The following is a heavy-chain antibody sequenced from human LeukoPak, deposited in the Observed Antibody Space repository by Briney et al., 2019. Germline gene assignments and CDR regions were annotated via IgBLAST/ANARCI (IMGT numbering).Heavy chain of an antibody. V-gene: IGHV3-23*01. CDR3: ANLDSGYDLFFDY. CDR1: GFTFSSYA. CDR2: ISGSGGST. Sequence: GGSLRLSCAASGFTFSSYAMSWVRQAPGKGLEWASAISGSGGSTYYADSVKGRFTISRDNSKNTLYLQVNSLRTEDTAVYYCANLDSGYDLFFDYWGQGTLVTVSS. D-gene: IGHD5-12*01. J-gene: IGHJ4*02.